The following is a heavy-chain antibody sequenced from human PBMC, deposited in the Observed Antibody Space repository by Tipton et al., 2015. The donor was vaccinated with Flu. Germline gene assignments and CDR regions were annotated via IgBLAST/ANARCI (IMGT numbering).Heavy chain of an antibody. CDR3: AKDKRGGLRGDSSYYGMDV. J-gene: IGHJ6*02. CDR2: ISWNRGSI. CDR1: GFTFGDYA. Sequence: SLRLSCAGSGFTFGDYAMHWVRQVPGKGLVWVSGISWNRGSIGYGDSVKGRFTISRDNAKNSLYLHMNSLRAEETALYYCAKDKRGGLRGDSSYYGMDVWGQGTTVTVSS. V-gene: IGHV3-9*01. D-gene: IGHD3-10*01.